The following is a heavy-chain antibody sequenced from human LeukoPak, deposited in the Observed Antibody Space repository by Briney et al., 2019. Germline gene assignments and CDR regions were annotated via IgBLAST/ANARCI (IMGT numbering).Heavy chain of an antibody. Sequence: SGGSLRLSCAASGFTFSSYGMSWVRQAPGKGLEWVSAISGSGGSTYYADSVKGRFTISRDNSKNTLYLQMNSLRAEDTAVYYCAKEASSRGYSYGYIDYWGQGTLVTVSS. V-gene: IGHV3-23*01. CDR1: GFTFSSYG. J-gene: IGHJ4*02. CDR3: AKEASSRGYSYGYIDY. CDR2: ISGSGGST. D-gene: IGHD5-18*01.